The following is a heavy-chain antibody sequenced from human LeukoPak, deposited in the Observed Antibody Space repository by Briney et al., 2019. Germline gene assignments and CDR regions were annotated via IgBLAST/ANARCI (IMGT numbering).Heavy chain of an antibody. D-gene: IGHD4-17*01. J-gene: IGHJ4*02. CDR3: ARDQPNYGDYVGWFYY. CDR2: ISYDGSNK. V-gene: IGHV3-30-3*01. Sequence: GGSLRLSCAASGFTFSSYAMHWVRQAPGKGLEWVAVISYDGSNKYYADSVKGRFTISRDNSKNTLYLQMNSLRAEDTAVYYCARDQPNYGDYVGWFYYWGQGTLVTVSS. CDR1: GFTFSSYA.